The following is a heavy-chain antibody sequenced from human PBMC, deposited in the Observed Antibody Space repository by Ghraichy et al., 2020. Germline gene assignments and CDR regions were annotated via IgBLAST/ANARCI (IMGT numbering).Heavy chain of an antibody. CDR1: GFSLSTSGMC. J-gene: IGHJ4*02. D-gene: IGHD1-26*01. CDR2: IDWDDDK. CDR3: ARIRRGSVGAPDFYFDY. V-gene: IGHV2-70*11. Sequence: SGPTLVKPTQTLTLTCTFSGFSLSTSGMCVSWIRQPPGKALEWLARIDWDDDKYYSTSLKTRLTISKDTSKNQVVLTMTNMDPVDTATYYCARIRRGSVGAPDFYFDYWGQGTLVTVSS.